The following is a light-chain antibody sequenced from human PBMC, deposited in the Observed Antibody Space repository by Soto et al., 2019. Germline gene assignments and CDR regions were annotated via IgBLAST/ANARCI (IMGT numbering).Light chain of an antibody. CDR2: GAS. V-gene: IGKV3-20*01. J-gene: IGKJ3*01. CDR3: QQYGSSPPYT. CDR1: QSVSSSY. Sequence: EIVLTQSPGTLSLSPGERATLSCRASQSVSSSYLAWYQQKPGQAPRLLIYGASSRPNGIPDRFSGSGSGTDFTLTISRLEPDDLAVYYGQQYGSSPPYTFGPGTNVDI.